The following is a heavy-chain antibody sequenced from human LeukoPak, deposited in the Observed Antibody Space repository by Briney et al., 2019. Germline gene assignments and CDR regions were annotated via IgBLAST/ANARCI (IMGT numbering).Heavy chain of an antibody. CDR2: INPNSGGT. CDR3: ASREGGSYYGMDV. Sequence: ASVKVSCKASGYTFTGYYMHWVRPAPGKGLEWMGWINPNSGGTNYAQKFQGRVSMTRDTSISTAYMELSRLRSDDTAVYYCASREGGSYYGMDVWGQGTTVTVSS. J-gene: IGHJ6*02. CDR1: GYTFTGYY. D-gene: IGHD1-26*01. V-gene: IGHV1-2*02.